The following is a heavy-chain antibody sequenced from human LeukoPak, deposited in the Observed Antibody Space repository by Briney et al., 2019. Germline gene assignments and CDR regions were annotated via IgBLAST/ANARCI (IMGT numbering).Heavy chain of an antibody. CDR1: GFTFDDYT. J-gene: IGHJ4*02. CDR2: IRWDGGGT. CDR3: AKDMGKLDDYFDY. V-gene: IGHV3-43*01. D-gene: IGHD6-13*01. Sequence: GGSLRLSCAASGFTFDDYTMHWVRQAPGKGPEWVSLIRWDGGGTSYADSVKGRFTISRDNSRNSLFLQMNSLRIEDTGFYYCAKDMGKLDDYFDYWGRGTLVTVSS.